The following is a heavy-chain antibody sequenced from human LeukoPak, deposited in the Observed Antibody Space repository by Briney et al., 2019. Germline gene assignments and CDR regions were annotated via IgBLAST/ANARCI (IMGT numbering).Heavy chain of an antibody. CDR1: GYTFTRYN. Sequence: ASVKVSCKAFGYTFTRYNMHWVRQAPGQGLEWMGIINPSGGSTSYAQKFQGRVTMTRDTSTSTVYMELSSLRSEDTAVYYCARERRLQKPRQLELGYWGQGTLVTVSS. CDR3: ARERRLQKPRQLELGY. CDR2: INPSGGST. V-gene: IGHV1-46*01. J-gene: IGHJ4*02. D-gene: IGHD5-24*01.